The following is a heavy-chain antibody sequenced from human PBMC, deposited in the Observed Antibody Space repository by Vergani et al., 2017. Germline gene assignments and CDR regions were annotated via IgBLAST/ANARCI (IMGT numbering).Heavy chain of an antibody. CDR2: VWTGTKSQ. CDR1: GFDFSSYI. CDR3: ARYYSSASGRAFDF. D-gene: IGHD3-22*01. J-gene: IGHJ3*01. Sequence: EVQLLQSGGGVIPPGGSVRLSCVVSGFDFSSYIMNWVRQAPGKGLEWVSFVWTGTKSQSYAESVKGRFTISRDSANNSLYLQMDSLRAEGTAVYYCARYYSSASGRAFDFWLQAAKVAVSS. V-gene: IGHV3-48*01.